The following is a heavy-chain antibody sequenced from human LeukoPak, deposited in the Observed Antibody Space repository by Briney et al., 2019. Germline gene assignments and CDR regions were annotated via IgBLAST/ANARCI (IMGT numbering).Heavy chain of an antibody. J-gene: IGHJ4*02. CDR2: IYYSGST. Sequence: SETLSLTCTVSGGSISSNSCYWGWIRQPPGKGLEWIGSIYYSGSTYHNPSLRSRVTISVDTSKNQFSLKLSSVTAADTAVYYCARHPDGYLTWSDYWGQGTLVTVSS. V-gene: IGHV4-39*01. D-gene: IGHD5-24*01. CDR1: GGSISSNSCY. CDR3: ARHPDGYLTWSDY.